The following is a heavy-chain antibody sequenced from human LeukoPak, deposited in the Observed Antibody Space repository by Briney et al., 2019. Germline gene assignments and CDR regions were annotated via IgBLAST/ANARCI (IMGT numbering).Heavy chain of an antibody. V-gene: IGHV4-59*01. J-gene: IGHJ4*01. Sequence: SETLSLTCTVSGDSISSYYWSWIRQPPGKGLEWIGYIYYSGSTNYKPSLKSRVSISVDTSKNQFSLKLSSVTAADTAVYHCARGIHYFDYWGHGTLVTVSS. CDR2: IYYSGST. CDR1: GDSISSYY. CDR3: ARGIHYFDY.